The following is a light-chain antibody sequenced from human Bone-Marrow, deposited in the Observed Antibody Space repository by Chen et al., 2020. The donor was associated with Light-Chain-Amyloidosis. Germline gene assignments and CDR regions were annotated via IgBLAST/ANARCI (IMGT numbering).Light chain of an antibody. CDR3: QVWDRSSDRPV. CDR1: NIGSTS. CDR2: DDS. J-gene: IGLJ3*02. V-gene: IGLV3-21*02. Sequence: SSVLTPPSSVSVAPVQPATIACGGNNIGSTSVHWYQQTPGRTPLLVVYDDSDRPSWIPERLSGSNSGNTATLTISRVEAGDEADYYWQVWDRSSDRPVFGGGTKLTVL.